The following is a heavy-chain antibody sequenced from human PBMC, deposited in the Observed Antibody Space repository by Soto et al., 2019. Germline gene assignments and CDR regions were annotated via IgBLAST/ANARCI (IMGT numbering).Heavy chain of an antibody. V-gene: IGHV4-39*01. J-gene: IGHJ5*02. CDR1: GGSINSSSYF. Sequence: PSEPLSLTSGVQGGSINSSSYFWCGVRQPPGKGLEWIGSIYYSGSTYYNPSLRSRVTISVDTSKNQFSLKLSSVTAADTAVFYCSIHNSSAYRHSFEPWGPGILVTRSS. CDR2: IYYSGST. CDR3: SIHNSSAYRHSFEP. D-gene: IGHD6-19*01.